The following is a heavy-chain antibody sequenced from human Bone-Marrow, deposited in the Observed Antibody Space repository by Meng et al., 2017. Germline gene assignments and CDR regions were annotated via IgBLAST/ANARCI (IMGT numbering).Heavy chain of an antibody. CDR2: ISGSGGST. CDR1: GFTFSSYA. J-gene: IGHJ4*02. D-gene: IGHD2-2*01. Sequence: GESLKISCAASGFTFSSYAMSWVRQAPGKGLEWVSAISGSGGSTYYADSVKGRFTISRDNSKNTLYLQMNSLRAEDTAVYYCATLVVPAAMRVFDYWGQGTRVTVSS. CDR3: ATLVVPAAMRVFDY. V-gene: IGHV3-23*01.